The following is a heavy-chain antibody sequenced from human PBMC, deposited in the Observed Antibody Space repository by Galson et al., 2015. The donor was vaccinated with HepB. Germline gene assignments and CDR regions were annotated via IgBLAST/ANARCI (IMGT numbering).Heavy chain of an antibody. V-gene: IGHV3-30*18. D-gene: IGHD4-11*01. CDR3: AKDRGDYSNYEGADY. J-gene: IGHJ4*02. Sequence: SLRLSCAASGFTFSDYGMHWVRQAPGKGLEWVALISYDGSNKYHADSVKGRFTISRDNSKNTLYLLMNRLRPEDTAVYSCAKDRGDYSNYEGADYWGQGTLVTVSS. CDR2: ISYDGSNK. CDR1: GFTFSDYG.